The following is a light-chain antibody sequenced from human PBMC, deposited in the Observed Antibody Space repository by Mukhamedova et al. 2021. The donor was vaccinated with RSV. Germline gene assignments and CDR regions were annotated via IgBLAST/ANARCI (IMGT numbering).Light chain of an antibody. CDR3: QQYCSGPPT. CDR2: AAS. Sequence: GKAPKVLIYAASSLQSGVPSRFSGSGSGTDFTLTISGLQAEDVAVYYCQQYCSGPPTFGQGTKVELK. V-gene: IGKV1-8*01. J-gene: IGKJ1*01.